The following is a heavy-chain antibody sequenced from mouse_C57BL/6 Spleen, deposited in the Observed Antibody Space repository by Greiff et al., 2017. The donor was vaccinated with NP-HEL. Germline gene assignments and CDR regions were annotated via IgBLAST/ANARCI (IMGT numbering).Heavy chain of an antibody. Sequence: VQLQQSGPELVKPGASVKISCKASGYSFTSYYIHWVKQRPGQGLEWIGWIYPGSGNTKYNEKFKGKATLTADTSSSTAYMQLSSLTSEDSAVYYCARTGGYDYLDYWGQGTTLTVSS. J-gene: IGHJ2*01. V-gene: IGHV1-66*01. D-gene: IGHD2-3*01. CDR2: IYPGSGNT. CDR3: ARTGGYDYLDY. CDR1: GYSFTSYY.